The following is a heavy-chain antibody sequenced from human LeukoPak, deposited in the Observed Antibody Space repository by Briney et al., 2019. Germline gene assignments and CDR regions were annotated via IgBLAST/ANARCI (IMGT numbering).Heavy chain of an antibody. CDR3: ARKREQQLVLFDY. CDR2: ISSSGSTI. CDR1: GFTFSDYY. Sequence: KPGGSLRLSCAASGFTFSDYYMSWIRQAPGKGLEWVSYISSSGSTIYYADSVKGRFTISRDNAKNSLYLQMNSLRAEDTAVYYCARKREQQLVLFDYWGQGTLVTVSS. V-gene: IGHV3-11*01. J-gene: IGHJ4*02. D-gene: IGHD6-13*01.